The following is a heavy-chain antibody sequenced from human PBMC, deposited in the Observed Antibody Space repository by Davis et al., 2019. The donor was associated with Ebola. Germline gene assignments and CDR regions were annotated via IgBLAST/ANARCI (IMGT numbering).Heavy chain of an antibody. CDR3: ARGDWEIYYYYGMDV. V-gene: IGHV4-59*01. CDR2: IYYSGST. D-gene: IGHD3-16*01. J-gene: IGHJ6*02. CDR1: GGSFSGYY. Sequence: GSLRLSCAVYGGSFSGYYWSWIRQPPGKGLEWIGYIYYSGSTNYNPSLKSRVTISVDTSKNQFSLKLSSVTAADTAVYYCARGDWEIYYYYGMDVWGQGTTVTVSS.